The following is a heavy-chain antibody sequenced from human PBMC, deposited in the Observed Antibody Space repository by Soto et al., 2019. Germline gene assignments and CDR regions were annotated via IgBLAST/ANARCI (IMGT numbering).Heavy chain of an antibody. Sequence: WGSLRLSCAASGFTFSSYWMSWVRQAPGKGLEWVANIKQDGSEKYYVDSVKGRFTISRDNAKNSLYLQMNSLRAEDTAVYYCARDKIGRQQLWGVVSIFDYWGQGTLVTVSS. CDR1: GFTFSSYW. J-gene: IGHJ4*02. CDR3: ARDKIGRQQLWGVVSIFDY. V-gene: IGHV3-7*01. D-gene: IGHD6-13*01. CDR2: IKQDGSEK.